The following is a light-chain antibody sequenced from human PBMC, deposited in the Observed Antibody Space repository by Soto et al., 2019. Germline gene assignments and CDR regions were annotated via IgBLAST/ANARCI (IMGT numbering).Light chain of an antibody. CDR3: SSYTSSSTYVV. J-gene: IGLJ2*01. V-gene: IGLV2-14*01. CDR2: DVS. CDR1: SSDVGGYNY. Sequence: QSALTQPASVSGSPGQSITISCTGTSSDVGGYNYVSWYQQHPGKAPKLMIYDVSNRPSGVSNRFSGSKSGNTASLTISGLLPEDEADYYCSSYTSSSTYVVFGGGTKLTVL.